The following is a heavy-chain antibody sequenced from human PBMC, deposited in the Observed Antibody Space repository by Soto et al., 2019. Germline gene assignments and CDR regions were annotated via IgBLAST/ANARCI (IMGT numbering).Heavy chain of an antibody. CDR3: ASFVVVPAAISSSGWFDP. Sequence: PSETLSLTCAVYGGSFSGYYWSWIRQPPGKGLEWIGEINHSGSTNYNPSLKSRVTISVDTSKNQFSLKLSSVTAADTAVYYCASFVVVPAAISSSGWFDPWXQGTLVTVSS. CDR2: INHSGST. D-gene: IGHD2-2*02. J-gene: IGHJ5*02. CDR1: GGSFSGYY. V-gene: IGHV4-34*01.